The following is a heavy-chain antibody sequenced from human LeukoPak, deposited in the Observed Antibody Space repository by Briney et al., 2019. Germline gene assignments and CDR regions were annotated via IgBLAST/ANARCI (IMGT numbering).Heavy chain of an antibody. CDR1: GFTFNNHW. V-gene: IGHV3-7*03. CDR2: IRHDGSDK. CDR3: ARGNYDSSDYDFDY. Sequence: GGSLRLSCAASGFTFNNHWMSWVRQAPGKGLEWVANIRHDGSDKKYVDSVKGRFTISRDNAKNSLYLQMNSLRAEDTAVYYCARGNYDSSDYDFDYWGQGTLVTVSS. D-gene: IGHD3-22*01. J-gene: IGHJ4*02.